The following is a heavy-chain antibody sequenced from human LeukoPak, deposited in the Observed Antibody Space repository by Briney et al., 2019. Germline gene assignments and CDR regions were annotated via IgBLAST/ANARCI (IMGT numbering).Heavy chain of an antibody. Sequence: ASVKVSCKASGYTFTGYYMHWVRQAPGQGLEWMGWINPNSGGTNYAQKFQGRVTMTRDTSISTAYMELRSLRSDDTAVYYCARYESYYDSSGYPYYYYYMDVWGKGTTVTVSS. CDR3: ARYESYYDSSGYPYYYYYMDV. CDR2: INPNSGGT. CDR1: GYTFTGYY. J-gene: IGHJ6*03. V-gene: IGHV1-2*02. D-gene: IGHD3-22*01.